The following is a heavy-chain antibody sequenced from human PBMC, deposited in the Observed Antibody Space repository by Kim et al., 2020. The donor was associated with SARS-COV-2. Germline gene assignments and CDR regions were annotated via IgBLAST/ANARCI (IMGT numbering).Heavy chain of an antibody. J-gene: IGHJ5*02. CDR3: ARGVYGSGSPGGWFDP. Sequence: SQTLSLTCAISGDSVSSNSAAWNWIRQSPSRGLEWLGRTYYRSKWYNDYAVSVKSRITINPDTSKNQFSLQLNSVTPEDTAVYYCARGVYGSGSPGGWFDPWGQGTLVTVSS. CDR1: GDSVSSNSAA. CDR2: TYYRSKWYN. D-gene: IGHD3-10*01. V-gene: IGHV6-1*01.